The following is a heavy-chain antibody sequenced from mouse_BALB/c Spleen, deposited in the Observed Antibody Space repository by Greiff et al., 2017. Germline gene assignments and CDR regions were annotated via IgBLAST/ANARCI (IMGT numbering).Heavy chain of an antibody. J-gene: IGHJ3*01. CDR3: ARDYGSSYGFAY. Sequence: EVMLVESGGGLVKPGGSLKLSCAASGFTFSSYAMSWVRQTPEKRLEWVASISSGGSTYYPDSVKGRFTISRDNARNILYLQMSSLRSEDTAMYYCARDYGSSYGFAYWGQGTLVTVSA. D-gene: IGHD1-1*01. CDR2: ISSGGST. CDR1: GFTFSSYA. V-gene: IGHV5-6-5*01.